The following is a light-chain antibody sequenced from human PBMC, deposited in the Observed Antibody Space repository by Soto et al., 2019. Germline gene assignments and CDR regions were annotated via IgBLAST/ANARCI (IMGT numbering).Light chain of an antibody. Sequence: QSVLTQPPSASGTPGQRVTISCSGSSSNIGSNYVYWYQQHPGTAPKLLIYDVSNRPSGVSNRFSGSKSGNTASLTISGLQAEDEADYYCSSYTSSSTQVFGTGTKVTVL. CDR3: SSYTSSSTQV. J-gene: IGLJ1*01. CDR2: DVS. CDR1: SSNIGSNY. V-gene: IGLV2-14*01.